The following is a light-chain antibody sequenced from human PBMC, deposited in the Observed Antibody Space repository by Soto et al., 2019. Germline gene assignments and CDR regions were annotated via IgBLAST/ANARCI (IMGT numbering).Light chain of an antibody. CDR1: SGHSSYA. J-gene: IGLJ3*02. CDR2: LNSDGSH. Sequence: QPVLTQSPSASASLGASVKLTCTLSSGHSSYAIAWHQQQPEKGPRYLMKLNSDGSHSKGDGIPDRFSGSSSGAERYFTISSLQSEDEADYYCQTWGTGLLVFGGGTKLTVL. V-gene: IGLV4-69*01. CDR3: QTWGTGLLV.